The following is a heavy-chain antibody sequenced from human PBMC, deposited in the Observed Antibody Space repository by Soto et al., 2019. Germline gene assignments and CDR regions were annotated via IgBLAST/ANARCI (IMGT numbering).Heavy chain of an antibody. CDR3: AIPVTLVRGVTLDY. CDR2: ISYDGSKR. Sequence: VLLVESGGGVVRPGGSLRLSCAASGFTFSSYGLHWVRQAPGKGLEWVAVISYDGSKRFYGDSVKGRFTISRDNSKNILYLQINSLRAEDTAVYYCAIPVTLVRGVTLDYWGQGTLVTVSS. CDR1: GFTFSSYG. V-gene: IGHV3-30*03. D-gene: IGHD3-10*01. J-gene: IGHJ4*02.